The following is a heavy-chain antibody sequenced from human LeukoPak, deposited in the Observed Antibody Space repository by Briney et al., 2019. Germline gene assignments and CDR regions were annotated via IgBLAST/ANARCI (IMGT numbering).Heavy chain of an antibody. V-gene: IGHV3-21*01. CDR3: ARDGEVVVTAFYFDY. D-gene: IGHD2-21*02. J-gene: IGHJ4*02. CDR2: ISIISSYI. Sequence: PGGSLRLSCAAPGFTFSSYSMNWVRQAPGKGLEWVSSISIISSYIYYADSVKGRFTISRDNAKNSLYLQMNSLRAEDTAVYYCARDGEVVVTAFYFDYWGQGTLVTVSS. CDR1: GFTFSSYS.